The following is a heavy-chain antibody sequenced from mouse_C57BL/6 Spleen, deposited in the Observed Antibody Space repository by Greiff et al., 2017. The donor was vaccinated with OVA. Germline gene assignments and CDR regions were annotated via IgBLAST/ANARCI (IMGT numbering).Heavy chain of an antibody. CDR1: GFNIKDYY. D-gene: IGHD2-1*01. CDR2: IDPEDGET. Sequence: VQLKESGAELVKPGASVKLSCTASGFNIKDYYMHWVKQRTEQGLEWIGRIDPEDGETKYAPKFQGKATITADTSSNTAYLQLSSLTSEDTAVYYCAIRPIYYGNSGPLDYWGQGTTLTVSS. J-gene: IGHJ2*01. CDR3: AIRPIYYGNSGPLDY. V-gene: IGHV14-2*01.